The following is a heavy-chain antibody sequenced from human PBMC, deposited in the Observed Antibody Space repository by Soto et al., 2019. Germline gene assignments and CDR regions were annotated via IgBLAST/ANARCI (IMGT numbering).Heavy chain of an antibody. J-gene: IGHJ4*02. CDR3: ARDRLGYCSSTSFTHCPEFDY. CDR1: GFTFSSYW. CDR2: INSDGSST. D-gene: IGHD2-2*01. Sequence: GGSLRLSCAASGFTFSSYWMHWVRQAPGKGLVWVSRINSDGSSTSYADSVKGRFTISRDNAKNTLYLQMNSLRAEDTAVYYCARDRLGYCSSTSFTHCPEFDYWGQGTLVIVSS. V-gene: IGHV3-74*01.